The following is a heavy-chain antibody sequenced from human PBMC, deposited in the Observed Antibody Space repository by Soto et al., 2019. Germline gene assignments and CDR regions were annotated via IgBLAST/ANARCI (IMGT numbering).Heavy chain of an antibody. D-gene: IGHD2-21*02. V-gene: IGHV4-38-2*01. CDR2: IYHSGST. J-gene: IGHJ3*02. CDR3: ARPRVAARDYDAFDI. Sequence: PSETLSLTCAVSGYSTSSGYYWGWIRQPPGKGLEWIGNIYHSGSTYYNPSLKSRVTISVDTSKNQFSLRLSSVTAADTAVYYCARPRVAARDYDAFDIWGQGTLVTVAS. CDR1: GYSTSSGYY.